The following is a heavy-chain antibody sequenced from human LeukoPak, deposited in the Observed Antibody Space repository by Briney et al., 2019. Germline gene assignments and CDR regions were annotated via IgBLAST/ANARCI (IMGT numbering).Heavy chain of an antibody. Sequence: GGSLRLSCAASGFTFSHYYMTWVRQAPGKGLEWVANVNQDGSEEYYVDSVKGRFTISRDNAKNSLYLQMNSLRAEDTAVYYCARAREINYYDSSGYPYYFDYWGQGTLVTVSS. CDR3: ARAREINYYDSSGYPYYFDY. D-gene: IGHD3-22*01. CDR1: GFTFSHYY. J-gene: IGHJ4*02. V-gene: IGHV3-7*01. CDR2: VNQDGSEE.